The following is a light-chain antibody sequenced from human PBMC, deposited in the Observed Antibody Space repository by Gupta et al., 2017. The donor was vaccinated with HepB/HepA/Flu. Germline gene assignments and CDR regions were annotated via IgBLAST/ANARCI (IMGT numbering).Light chain of an antibody. CDR2: SNN. CDR3: ASWDDTLNAWV. CDR1: NSNIGGNH. V-gene: IGLV1-44*01. Sequence: QSLLTPPASASATPGHRCTVSSSASNSNIGGNHANWFQQLPRTAPKLLIYSNNQRPSGVPDRFSGSKCGTSASLVISGLQSADEADYYCASWDDTLNAWVFGGGTRLTVL. J-gene: IGLJ3*02.